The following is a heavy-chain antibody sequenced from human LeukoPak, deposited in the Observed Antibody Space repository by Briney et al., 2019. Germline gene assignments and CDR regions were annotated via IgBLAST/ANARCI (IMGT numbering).Heavy chain of an antibody. CDR2: IWYDGSNK. CDR1: GFTFSSYG. J-gene: IGHJ6*02. V-gene: IGHV3-33*01. D-gene: IGHD1-7*01. Sequence: PGRSLRLSCAASGFTFSSYGVHWVRQAPGKGLEGVADIWYDGSNKYYADSVKGRFTLSRDNSKNTLYLQMTGLRAEDTAVYYCASPSPQLKLEYYYGMDVWGRGTTVTVSS. CDR3: ASPSPQLKLEYYYGMDV.